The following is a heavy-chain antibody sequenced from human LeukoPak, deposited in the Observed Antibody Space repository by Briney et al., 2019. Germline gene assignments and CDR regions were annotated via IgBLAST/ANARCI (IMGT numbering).Heavy chain of an antibody. CDR2: ISGNGGRT. J-gene: IGHJ6*02. V-gene: IGHV3-23*01. D-gene: IGHD1/OR15-1a*01. CDR3: VKGMWNNYFYYALDF. CDR1: GFTFSFFA. Sequence: GGSLRLSCAASGFTFSFFAMSWVRQTPGKGLEWVSAISGNGGRTDHAGSVRGRFTISRDNSKNTLDLQMSSLRAEDTAVYYCVKGMWNNYFYYALDFWGPGTTVTVSS.